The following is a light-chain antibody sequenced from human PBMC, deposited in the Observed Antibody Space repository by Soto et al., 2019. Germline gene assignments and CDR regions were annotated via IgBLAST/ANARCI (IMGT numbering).Light chain of an antibody. CDR3: LQYNTYPYI. V-gene: IGKV1-17*03. Sequence: DIQMTQSPSAMSASLGDRVTFTCRASQGISHYLAWFQQKPGEAPKRLIYDASTLQSGVPSRFSGSGSGTEFTLTISNLQPEDLATYYCLQYNTYPYIFCQGTKLEIQ. CDR1: QGISHY. CDR2: DAS. J-gene: IGKJ2*01.